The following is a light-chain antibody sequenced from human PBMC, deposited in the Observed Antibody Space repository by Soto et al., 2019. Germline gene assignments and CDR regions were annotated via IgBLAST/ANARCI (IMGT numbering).Light chain of an antibody. CDR2: TAS. J-gene: IGKJ2*01. Sequence: DIQMTQSPSTLSASVGDRVTITCRASQRINKYLNWYQQRSGRAPRLLIHTASSLHSGVPSRFSGSGSGSDFTLTISSLQPEDFATYCCQQSFSTPYTVGQGTKVDSK. CDR3: QQSFSTPYT. V-gene: IGKV1-39*01. CDR1: QRINKY.